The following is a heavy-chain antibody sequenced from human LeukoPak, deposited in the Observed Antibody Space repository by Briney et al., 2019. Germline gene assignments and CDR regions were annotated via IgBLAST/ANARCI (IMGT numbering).Heavy chain of an antibody. CDR3: ARRGSSGWYADFDY. V-gene: IGHV4-59*08. CDR2: IYYSGST. Sequence: ESSETLSLTCTVSGGSISSYYWSWTRQPPGMGLEWIGYIYYSGSTKYNPSLKSRVTISVDTSKNHFSLKLTSVTAADTAVYYCARRGSSGWYADFDYWGHGTLVTVSS. D-gene: IGHD6-19*01. J-gene: IGHJ4*01. CDR1: GGSISSYY.